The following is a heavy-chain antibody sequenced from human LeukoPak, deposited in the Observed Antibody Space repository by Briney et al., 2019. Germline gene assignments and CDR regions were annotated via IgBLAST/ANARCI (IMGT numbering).Heavy chain of an antibody. CDR2: IYYSGST. V-gene: IGHV4-39*01. CDR3: ARRVQPWYYFDY. CDR1: GGSISSSSYY. J-gene: IGHJ4*02. Sequence: SETLSLTCTVSGGSISSSSYYWGWIRQPPGTGLEWIGSIYYSGSTYYNPSLKSRVTISVDTSKNQFSLKLSSVTAADTAVYYCARRVQPWYYFDYWGQGTLVTVSS. D-gene: IGHD2-8*02.